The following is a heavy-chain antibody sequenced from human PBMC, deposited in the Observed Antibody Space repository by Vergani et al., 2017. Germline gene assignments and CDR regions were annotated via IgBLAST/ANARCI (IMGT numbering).Heavy chain of an antibody. D-gene: IGHD3-10*01. CDR3: VRVGGRFSMVRGVIYFDY. J-gene: IGHJ4*02. CDR2: IYYSGST. V-gene: IGHV4-30-4*01. Sequence: QVQLQESGPGLVKPSQTLSLTCTVSGGSISSGDYYWSWIRQPPGKGLEWIGYIYYSGSTYYNPSLKSRVTISVDTSKNQFSLKLSSVTAADTAVYYCVRVGGRFSMVRGVIYFDYWGQGTLVTVSS. CDR1: GGSISSGDYY.